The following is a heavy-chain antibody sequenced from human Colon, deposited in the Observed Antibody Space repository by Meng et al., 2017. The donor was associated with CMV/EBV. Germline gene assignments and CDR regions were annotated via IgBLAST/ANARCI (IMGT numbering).Heavy chain of an antibody. CDR2: ISSSGSTM. CDR1: EFSFSSFQ. D-gene: IGHD4-17*01. V-gene: IGHV3-48*03. J-gene: IGHJ4*02. Sequence: GGSLRLSCAASEFSFSSFQMNWVRQAPGKGLEWVAYISSSGSTMHYTDSVKGRFTISRDNAKNSLYLQMNSLRAEDTAVYYCARDLGDYGDYPGASDYWGQGTLVTVSS. CDR3: ARDLGDYGDYPGASDY.